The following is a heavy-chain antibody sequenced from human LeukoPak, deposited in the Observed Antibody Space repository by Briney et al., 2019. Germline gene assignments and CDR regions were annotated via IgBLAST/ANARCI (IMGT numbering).Heavy chain of an antibody. J-gene: IGHJ4*02. D-gene: IGHD6-19*01. Sequence: PSETLSLTCAVYGGSFSGYFWTWIRQPPGKGLEWIGEINHSGSTNYNPSLKSRVTISVDTSKNQFSLKLTSVTAADTAIYYCVSAYSNGWYVPFDSWGQGTLVTVSS. CDR2: INHSGST. V-gene: IGHV4-34*01. CDR1: GGSFSGYF. CDR3: VSAYSNGWYVPFDS.